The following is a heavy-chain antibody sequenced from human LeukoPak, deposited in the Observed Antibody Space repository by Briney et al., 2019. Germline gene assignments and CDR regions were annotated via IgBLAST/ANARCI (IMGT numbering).Heavy chain of an antibody. D-gene: IGHD3-22*01. J-gene: IGHJ4*02. CDR1: GFPFSSYG. CDR2: ISPGGGPT. V-gene: IGHV3-23*01. Sequence: PGGTLRLSCAGSGFPFSSYGMNWVRQAPGKGLQWVSGISPGGGPTYYADPVKGRFTISRDNSKNTLYLQMNSLRAEDTAVYYCARGVGNYRYYFDFWGQGTLVTVSS. CDR3: ARGVGNYRYYFDF.